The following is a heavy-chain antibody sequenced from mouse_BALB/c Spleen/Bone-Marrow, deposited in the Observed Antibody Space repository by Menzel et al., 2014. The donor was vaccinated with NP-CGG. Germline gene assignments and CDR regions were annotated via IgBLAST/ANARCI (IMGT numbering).Heavy chain of an antibody. V-gene: IGHV14-3*02. Sequence: EVKVVESGAELVKPGASVKLSCTASGFNIKDTYMHWVKQRPEQGLEWIGRIDPANGNTKYDPKFQGKATITADTSSNTAYLQLSSLTSEDTAVYYCARNCGYGKSFAYWGQGTLVTVSA. CDR1: GFNIKDTY. CDR3: ARNCGYGKSFAY. D-gene: IGHD2-2*01. J-gene: IGHJ3*01. CDR2: IDPANGNT.